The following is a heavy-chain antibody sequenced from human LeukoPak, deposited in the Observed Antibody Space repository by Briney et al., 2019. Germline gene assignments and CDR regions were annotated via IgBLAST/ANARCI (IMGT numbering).Heavy chain of an antibody. Sequence: SETLSLTCAVSGYSISSGYYWGWIWQPPGNGLEWIVSIYHSGSTYYNPSLKSRVTISVDTSKNQFSLKLSSVTVTDTAVYYCARHAHTSTWYASFDSWGQGTLVTVSS. CDR1: GYSISSGYY. V-gene: IGHV4-38-2*01. CDR3: ARHAHTSTWYASFDS. D-gene: IGHD6-13*01. J-gene: IGHJ4*02. CDR2: IYHSGST.